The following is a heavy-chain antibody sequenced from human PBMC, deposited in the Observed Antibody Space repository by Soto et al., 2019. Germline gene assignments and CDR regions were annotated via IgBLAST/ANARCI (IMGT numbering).Heavy chain of an antibody. Sequence: LRLSCATSGFTFSRCDMNWVRQAPGKGLEWVSFISSSASYMYYADSVEGRFTISRDNSKKSLYLQMNSLRADDTAVYYCARECVDTVTSITIPFDYWGQGALVTV. V-gene: IGHV3-21*01. D-gene: IGHD5-12*01. CDR1: GFTFSRCD. CDR2: ISSSASYM. CDR3: ARECVDTVTSITIPFDY. J-gene: IGHJ4*02.